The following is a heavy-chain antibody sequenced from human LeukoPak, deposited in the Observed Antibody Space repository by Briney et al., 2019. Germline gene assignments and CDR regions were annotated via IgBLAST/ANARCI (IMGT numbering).Heavy chain of an antibody. D-gene: IGHD3-10*01. CDR2: IYHSGST. V-gene: IGHV4-4*02. J-gene: IGHJ6*03. CDR1: GGSISSSNW. Sequence: SGTLSLTCAVSGGSISSSNWWSWVRQPPGKGLEWIGEIYHSGSTNYNPSLKSRVTISVDTSKNQFSLKLSSVTAADTAVYYCARDRRDMVRGINIVRQYHYYYYMDVWGKGTTVTVSS. CDR3: ARDRRDMVRGINIVRQYHYYYYMDV.